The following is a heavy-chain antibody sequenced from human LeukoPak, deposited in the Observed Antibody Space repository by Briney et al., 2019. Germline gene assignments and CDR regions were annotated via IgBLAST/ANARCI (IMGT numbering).Heavy chain of an antibody. J-gene: IGHJ3*02. D-gene: IGHD3-22*01. CDR3: AREEYYYDSSGSYSDAFDI. CDR1: GFTFSSYW. V-gene: IGHV3-74*01. Sequence: PGGSLRLSCAASGFTFSSYWMHWVRQAPGKGLVWVSRINSDGSSTSYADSVKGRFTISRDNAKNTLYLQMNSLRAEDTAVYYCAREEYYYDSSGSYSDAFDIWGQGTMVTVSS. CDR2: INSDGSST.